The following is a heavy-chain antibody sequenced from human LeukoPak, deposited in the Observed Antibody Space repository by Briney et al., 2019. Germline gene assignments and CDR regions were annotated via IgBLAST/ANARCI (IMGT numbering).Heavy chain of an antibody. J-gene: IGHJ6*03. V-gene: IGHV3-74*01. CDR3: ASWGYSKGYYMDV. D-gene: IGHD4-11*01. CDR2: INSDGSST. CDR1: GFTFSSYW. Sequence: GGSLRLSCAASGFTFSSYWMHWVRHAPGKGLVWDSRINSDGSSTSYADSVKGRFTISRDNAKNTLYLQMNSLRAEDTAVYYCASWGYSKGYYMDVWGKGTTVTVSS.